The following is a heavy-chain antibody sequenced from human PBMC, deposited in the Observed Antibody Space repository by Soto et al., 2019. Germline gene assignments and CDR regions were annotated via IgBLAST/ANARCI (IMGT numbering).Heavy chain of an antibody. CDR1: GYSFTNYW. D-gene: IGHD6-19*01. CDR2: INPRDSDT. CDR3: VGPHSSGWYDN. V-gene: IGHV5-51*01. J-gene: IGHJ5*02. Sequence: GESLKISCECSGYSFTNYWIAWVRQMPGKGLEWMAIINPRDSDTRYSPSFQGQVTISVDKSNNIAYLQWSSLKPSDSAMYYCVGPHSSGWYDNWGQGTLVTISS.